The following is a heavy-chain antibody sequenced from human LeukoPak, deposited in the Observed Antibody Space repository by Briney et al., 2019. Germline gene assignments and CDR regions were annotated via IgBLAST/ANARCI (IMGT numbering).Heavy chain of an antibody. D-gene: IGHD3-10*01. CDR2: MNPNSVNT. V-gene: IGHV1-8*01. CDR3: ARGLLWFGESFGNY. Sequence: RASVKVSCKASGYTFTSYDINWVRQATGQRLEWMGWMNPNSVNTGYAQKFQGRVTMTRNTSISTAYMELSSLRSEDTAVYYCARGLLWFGESFGNYWGQGTLVTVSS. J-gene: IGHJ4*02. CDR1: GYTFTSYD.